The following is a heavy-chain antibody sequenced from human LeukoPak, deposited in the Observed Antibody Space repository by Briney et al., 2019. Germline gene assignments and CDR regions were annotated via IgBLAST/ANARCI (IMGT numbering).Heavy chain of an antibody. CDR2: IIPIFGTA. CDR3: AIAVAGTGHFDY. CDR1: GCTFSSYA. D-gene: IGHD6-19*01. J-gene: IGHJ4*02. V-gene: IGHV1-69*06. Sequence: SVKVSCKASGCTFSSYAISWVRQAPGQGLEWMGGIIPIFGTANYAQKFQGRVTITADKFTSTAYMELSSLRSEDTAVYYCAIAVAGTGHFDYWSQGTLVTVSS.